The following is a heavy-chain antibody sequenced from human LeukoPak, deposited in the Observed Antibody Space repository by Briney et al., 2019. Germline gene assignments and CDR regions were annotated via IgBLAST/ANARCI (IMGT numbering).Heavy chain of an antibody. V-gene: IGHV4-61*02. D-gene: IGHD3-22*01. J-gene: IGHJ4*02. CDR1: GGSISSGSYY. Sequence: SQTLSLTCTVSGGSISSGSYYWSSIRQPAGKGLEWIGRIYTSGSTNYNPSLKSRVTISVDTSKNQFSLKLSSVTAADTAVYYCARAGDYYDSSGLWSLDYWGQGTLVTVSS. CDR2: IYTSGST. CDR3: ARAGDYYDSSGLWSLDY.